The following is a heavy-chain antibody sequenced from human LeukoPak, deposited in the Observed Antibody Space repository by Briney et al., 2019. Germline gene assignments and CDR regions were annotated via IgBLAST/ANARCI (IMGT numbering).Heavy chain of an antibody. J-gene: IGHJ4*02. D-gene: IGHD4-23*01. CDR3: AGNVNY. CDR1: GGSISSNY. Sequence: ETLSLTCTVSGGSISSNYMSWVRQAPGKGLEWVSVIYSGGSTYYADSVKGRFTISRDNSKNTLYLQMNSLRAEDTAVYYCAGNVNYWGQGTLVTVSS. CDR2: IYSGGST. V-gene: IGHV3-53*01.